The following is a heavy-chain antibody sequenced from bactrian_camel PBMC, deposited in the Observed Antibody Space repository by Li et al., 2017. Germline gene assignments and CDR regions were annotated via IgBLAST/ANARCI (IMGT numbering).Heavy chain of an antibody. V-gene: IGHV3-2*01. J-gene: IGHJ4*01. CDR1: GFTFSSVY. CDR3: ATRGPYSDYYTNY. Sequence: HVQLVESGGDLVQPGGSLRLSCVASGFTFSSVYMMWVRQAPGKGLEWVSTIYSDNSKTYYADSVKGRFTISRDNAKNTEYLQMNSLKSEDTALYYCATRGPYSDYYTNYWGQGTQVTVS. D-gene: IGHD4*01. CDR2: IYSDNSKT.